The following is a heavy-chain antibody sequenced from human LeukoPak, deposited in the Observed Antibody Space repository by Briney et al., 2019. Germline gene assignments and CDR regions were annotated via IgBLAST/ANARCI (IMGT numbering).Heavy chain of an antibody. Sequence: GGSLRLSCAASGFTVISNYMSWVRQAPGKGLEWVSVIYSGGSTYYADSVKGRFTISRDNSKNTLYLQMNSLRAEDTAVYYCAITRVGAHDTVDYWGQGTLVTVSS. CDR2: IYSGGST. J-gene: IGHJ4*02. V-gene: IGHV3-66*01. CDR1: GFTVISNY. CDR3: AITRVGAHDTVDY. D-gene: IGHD1-26*01.